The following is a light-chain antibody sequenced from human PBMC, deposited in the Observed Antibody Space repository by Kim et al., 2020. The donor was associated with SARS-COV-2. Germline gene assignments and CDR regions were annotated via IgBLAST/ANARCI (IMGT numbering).Light chain of an antibody. CDR2: GAS. Sequence: EIVLTQSPDTLSLSPGERATLSCTASQRVNSNYLAWYQQKPGQAPRLLIYGASSRATAIPDRFSGSGSGTDFTLTINRLEPEDFAVYYCQQYDTSSYTFGQGTKLEI. CDR1: QRVNSNY. V-gene: IGKV3-20*01. J-gene: IGKJ2*01. CDR3: QQYDTSSYT.